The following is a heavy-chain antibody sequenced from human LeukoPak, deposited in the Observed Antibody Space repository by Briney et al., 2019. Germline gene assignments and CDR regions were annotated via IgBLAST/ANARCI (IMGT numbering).Heavy chain of an antibody. CDR3: AKDSARYFDWLSPEYYFDY. J-gene: IGHJ4*02. CDR1: GFTFSSYG. D-gene: IGHD3-9*01. CDR2: ISGSGGST. Sequence: GGSLRLSCAASGFTFSSYGMSWVRQAPGKGLEWVSAISGSGGSTYYADSVKGRFTISRDNSKNTLYLQMNSLRAEDTAVYYCAKDSARYFDWLSPEYYFDYWGQGTLVTVSS. V-gene: IGHV3-23*01.